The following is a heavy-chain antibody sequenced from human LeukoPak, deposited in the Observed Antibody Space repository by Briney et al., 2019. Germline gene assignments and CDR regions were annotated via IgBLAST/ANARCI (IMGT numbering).Heavy chain of an antibody. CDR2: INSDGSST. CDR3: ARVKGSSWSYYYGMDV. Sequence: GGPLRLSCAASGFTFSSYWMHWVRQAPGKGLVWVSRINSDGSSTSYADSVKGRFTISRDNAKNTLYLQMNSLRAEDTAVYYCARVKGSSWSYYYGMDVWGQGTTVTVSS. V-gene: IGHV3-74*01. D-gene: IGHD6-13*01. J-gene: IGHJ6*02. CDR1: GFTFSSYW.